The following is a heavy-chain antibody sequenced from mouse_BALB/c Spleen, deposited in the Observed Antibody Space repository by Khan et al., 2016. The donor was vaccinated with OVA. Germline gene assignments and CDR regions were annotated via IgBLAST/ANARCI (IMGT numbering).Heavy chain of an antibody. V-gene: IGHV1S136*01. Sequence: IQLVQSGPELVKPGASVKMSCKASGYTFTSYDMYWVKQKPGQGLEWIGYINPYNDYTKFNEKFKGKATLTSDKSSSTAYIELSSLTSEDSAVYYCERGVLGLQTRFAYWGQGTLVTVSA. CDR1: GYTFTSYD. CDR2: INPYNDYT. CDR3: ERGVLGLQTRFAY. J-gene: IGHJ3*01. D-gene: IGHD3-1*01.